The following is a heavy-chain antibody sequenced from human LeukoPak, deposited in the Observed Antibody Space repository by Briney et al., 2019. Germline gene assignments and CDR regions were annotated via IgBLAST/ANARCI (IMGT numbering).Heavy chain of an antibody. V-gene: IGHV1-69*13. J-gene: IGHJ6*02. CDR3: ARVDYYDILTGLLIGYYGMDV. D-gene: IGHD3-9*01. CDR2: IIPIFGTA. Sequence: SVKVSCKASGGTFSSYAISWVRQAPGQGLEWMGGIIPIFGTANYAQKFQGRVTITADESTSTAYMELSSLRSEDTAVYYCARVDYYDILTGLLIGYYGMDVWGQGTTVTVSS. CDR1: GGTFSSYA.